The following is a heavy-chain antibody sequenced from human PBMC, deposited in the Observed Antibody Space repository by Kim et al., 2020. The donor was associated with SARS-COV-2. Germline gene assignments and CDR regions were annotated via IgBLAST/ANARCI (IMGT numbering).Heavy chain of an antibody. CDR3: AKDSGNDYGDKLDY. CDR2: ISGSGGWT. V-gene: IGHV3-23*01. D-gene: IGHD4-17*01. J-gene: IGHJ4*02. CDR1: GFTFSRYA. Sequence: GGSLRLSCVASGFTFSRYAMTWVRQAPGKGLEWVSSISGSGGWTYYADSVKGRFTISRDNSKNTLYVQMNSLRAEDTAVYYCAKDSGNDYGDKLDYWGQGTLVTVSS.